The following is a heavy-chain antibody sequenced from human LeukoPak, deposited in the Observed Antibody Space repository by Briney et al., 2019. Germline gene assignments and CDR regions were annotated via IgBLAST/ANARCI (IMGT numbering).Heavy chain of an antibody. D-gene: IGHD3-10*01. J-gene: IGHJ6*04. CDR2: ISYDGSNK. V-gene: IGHV3-30*04. CDR3: ARDYGSGSYYYYGMDV. Sequence: GGSLRLSCAASGFTFSSYAMHWVRQAPGKGPEWVAVISYDGSNKYYADSVKGRFTISRDNSKNTLYLQMNSLRAEDTAVYYCARDYGSGSYYYYGMDVWGKGTTATVSS. CDR1: GFTFSSYA.